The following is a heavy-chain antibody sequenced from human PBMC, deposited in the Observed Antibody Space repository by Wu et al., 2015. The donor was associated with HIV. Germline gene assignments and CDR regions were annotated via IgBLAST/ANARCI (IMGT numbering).Heavy chain of an antibody. D-gene: IGHD6-13*01. V-gene: IGHV1-69*12. Sequence: QVQLVQSGPEVRRPGSSVRVSCRTLGGTFDKFTINWVRQAPGQGLEWVGGIIPLSGTINYSQMFKTKVTITADESTATAYMELTSLRSDDTAMYYCARGFSSTWYDRFDLWGQGTLVTVSS. CDR1: GGTFDKFT. CDR3: ARGFSSTWYDRFDL. CDR2: IIPLSGTI. J-gene: IGHJ4*02.